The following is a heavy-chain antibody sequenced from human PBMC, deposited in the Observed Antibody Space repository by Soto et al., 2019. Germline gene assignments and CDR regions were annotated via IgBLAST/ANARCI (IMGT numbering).Heavy chain of an antibody. D-gene: IGHD4-17*01. CDR2: IYYSGST. CDR1: GGSISSGDCY. CDR3: AREKIGDFDVSYFDY. V-gene: IGHV4-30-4*01. Sequence: SETLSLTCTVSGGSISSGDCYWCWIRQPPGRGLEWIGYIYYSGSTYYNPSLKSRVTISVDTSKNQFSLKLSSVTAADTAVYYCAREKIGDFDVSYFDYWGQGTLVTVSS. J-gene: IGHJ4*02.